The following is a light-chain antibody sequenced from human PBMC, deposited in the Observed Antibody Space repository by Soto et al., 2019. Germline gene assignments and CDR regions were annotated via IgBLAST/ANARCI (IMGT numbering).Light chain of an antibody. CDR2: RAS. CDR1: QHVSSN. Sequence: EIVMTQSPATLSVSPGGSATLSCRASQHVSSNFAWYRQKPGQAPTLLIYRASTRATGIPARFSGSVSGTEFTLTISCLQAEDLAVYYCQQYNNWPYTFGQGTKLEIK. CDR3: QQYNNWPYT. V-gene: IGKV3-15*01. J-gene: IGKJ2*01.